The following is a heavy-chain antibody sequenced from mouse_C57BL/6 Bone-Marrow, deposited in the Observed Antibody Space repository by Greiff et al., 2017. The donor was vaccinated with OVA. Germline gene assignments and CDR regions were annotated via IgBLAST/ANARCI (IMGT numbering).Heavy chain of an antibody. J-gene: IGHJ4*01. V-gene: IGHV1-72*01. CDR3: ARDYYGSVYAMDY. D-gene: IGHD1-1*01. Sequence: QVQLQQPGAELVKPGASVKLSCKASGYTFTSYWMHWVKQRPGRGLEWIGRIDPNSGGTKYNEKFKSKATLTVDKPSSTAYMQLSSLTSEVSAVYYCARDYYGSVYAMDYWGQGTSVTVSS. CDR1: GYTFTSYW. CDR2: IDPNSGGT.